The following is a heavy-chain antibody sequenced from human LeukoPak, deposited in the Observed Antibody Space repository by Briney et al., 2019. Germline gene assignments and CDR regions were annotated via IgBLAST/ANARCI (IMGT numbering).Heavy chain of an antibody. CDR2: ISSSGTII. V-gene: IGHV3-11*04. J-gene: IGHJ6*03. CDR3: ARGPGATTYYYYYMDV. D-gene: IGHD1-26*01. CDR1: GFTFIDYY. Sequence: GGSLRLSCAAAGFTFIDYYITWIRQAPGKGLEWISYISSSGTIIYYADSVKGRFTISRDNAKNSLYLQMNSLRAEDTAVYYCARGPGATTYYYYYMDVWGKGTTVTVSS.